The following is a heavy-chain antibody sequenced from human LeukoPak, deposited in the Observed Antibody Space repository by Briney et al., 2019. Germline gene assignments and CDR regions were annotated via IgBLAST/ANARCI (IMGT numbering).Heavy chain of an antibody. D-gene: IGHD5-12*01. J-gene: IGHJ6*04. CDR3: ARALRGYSGYDPPDYYYYYGMDV. Sequence: SSETLSLTCTVSGGSISSYYWSWLRQPTGKGLEWIGYNYYSGSTNYNPSLKSRVTISVDTSKNQFSLKLSSVTAADTAVYYCARALRGYSGYDPPDYYYYYGMDVWGKGTTVTVSS. CDR2: NYYSGST. V-gene: IGHV4-59*01. CDR1: GGSISSYY.